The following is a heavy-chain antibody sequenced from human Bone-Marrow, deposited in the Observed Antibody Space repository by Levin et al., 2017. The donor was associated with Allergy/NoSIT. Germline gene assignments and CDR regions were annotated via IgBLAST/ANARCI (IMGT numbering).Heavy chain of an antibody. D-gene: IGHD3-10*01. J-gene: IGHJ6*03. V-gene: IGHV3-7*01. Sequence: LSLTCAASGFTFSSSWMSWVRQAPGKGLEWVGNIKEDGSEKYYVDSVKGRFTISRDNAENSLYVQMNSLRAEDTAVYYCARDWSGAMDVWGKGTTVSVSS. CDR2: IKEDGSEK. CDR3: ARDWSGAMDV. CDR1: GFTFSSSW.